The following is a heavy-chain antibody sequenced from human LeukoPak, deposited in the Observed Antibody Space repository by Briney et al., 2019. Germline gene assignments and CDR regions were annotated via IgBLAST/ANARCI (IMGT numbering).Heavy chain of an antibody. CDR2: ISSSGSTI. Sequence: PGGSLRLSCAASGFTFSDYYMSWIRQAPGKGLEWVSYISSSGSTIYYADSVKGRFTISRDNAKNSLYLQMNSLRAGDTAVYYCARDAAAADAFDIWGQGTMVTVSS. D-gene: IGHD6-13*01. V-gene: IGHV3-11*01. CDR3: ARDAAAADAFDI. CDR1: GFTFSDYY. J-gene: IGHJ3*02.